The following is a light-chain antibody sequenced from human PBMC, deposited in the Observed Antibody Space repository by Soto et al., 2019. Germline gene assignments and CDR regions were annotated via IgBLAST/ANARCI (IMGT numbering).Light chain of an antibody. CDR1: SRNFGGYDF. CDR2: DVI. CDR3: CSYSISTAYL. J-gene: IGLJ1*01. Sequence: QSALTQPRSVSGSPGQSVTISCTGTSRNFGGYDFVSWYQHHPGKAPKLIIYDVIKRPSGVPDRFSGSKSGNTASLTISGLQAEDEADYYCCSYSISTAYLFGTGTKLTVL. V-gene: IGLV2-11*01.